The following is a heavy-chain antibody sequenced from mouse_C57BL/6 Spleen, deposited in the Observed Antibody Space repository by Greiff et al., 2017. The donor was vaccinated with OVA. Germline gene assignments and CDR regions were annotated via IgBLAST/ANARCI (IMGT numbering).Heavy chain of an antibody. V-gene: IGHV1-26*01. CDR3: AMRQLRLRDYAMDY. CDR1: GYTFTDYY. J-gene: IGHJ4*01. Sequence: EVKLQQSGPELVKPGASVKISCKASGYTFTDYYMNWVKQSHGKSLEWIGDINPNNGGTSYNQKFKGKATLTVDKSSSTAYMELRSLTSEDSAVYYCAMRQLRLRDYAMDYWGQGTSVTVSS. CDR2: INPNNGGT. D-gene: IGHD3-2*02.